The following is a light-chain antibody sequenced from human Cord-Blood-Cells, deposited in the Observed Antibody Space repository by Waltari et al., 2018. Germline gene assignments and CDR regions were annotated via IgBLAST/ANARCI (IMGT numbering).Light chain of an antibody. CDR1: NIGSKS. CDR3: QVWDSSSDHWV. V-gene: IGLV3-21*04. CDR2: YDS. Sequence: YVLTQPPSVSVAPGKTARITWGGNNIGSKSLHWYQQKPGQAPVLVIYYDSDRPSGIPERFSGSNSGNTATLTIGRVEAGDEADYYCQVWDSSSDHWVFGGGTKLTVL. J-gene: IGLJ3*02.